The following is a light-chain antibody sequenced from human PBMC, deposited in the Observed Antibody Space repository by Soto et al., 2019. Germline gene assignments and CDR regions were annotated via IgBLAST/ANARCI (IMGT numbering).Light chain of an antibody. J-gene: IGKJ5*01. Sequence: DIRMTQSPSTLSGSEGDRVTITCRASQGISSYLAWYQQKPGKAPKLLISAASTLQGGVPSRFSGSGSGTEFTLTISSLQPEDFATYYCQQLNTYPPTFGQGTRLE. CDR1: QGISSY. CDR2: AAS. V-gene: IGKV1-9*01. CDR3: QQLNTYPPT.